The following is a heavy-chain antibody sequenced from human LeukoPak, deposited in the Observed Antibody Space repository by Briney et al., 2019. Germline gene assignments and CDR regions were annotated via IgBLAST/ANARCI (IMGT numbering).Heavy chain of an antibody. V-gene: IGHV4-59*01. CDR1: HGSISGFH. Sequence: PSETLSLTCTVSHGSISGFHWSWIRQPPGKGLEWIGYIFYSGSTNYNPSLKSRVTISVDTSRNKVSLKLSSVTGADTAVYYCARGGAFSSSWYVHYWGQGTLVTVST. CDR3: ARGGAFSSSWYVHY. CDR2: IFYSGST. D-gene: IGHD6-13*01. J-gene: IGHJ4*02.